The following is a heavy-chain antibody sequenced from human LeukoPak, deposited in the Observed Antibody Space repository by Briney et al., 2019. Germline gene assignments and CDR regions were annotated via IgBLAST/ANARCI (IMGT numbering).Heavy chain of an antibody. CDR3: ARDRPYGGNSLDI. J-gene: IGHJ3*02. CDR2: IYYSGST. Sequence: SQTLSLTCTVSGSSISSGGYYWSWIRQHPGKGLEWIGYIYYSGSTYYNPSLKSRVAISVDTSKNQFSLKLSSVTAADTAVYYCARDRPYGGNSLDIWGQGTMVTVSS. CDR1: GSSISSGGYY. V-gene: IGHV4-31*03. D-gene: IGHD4-23*01.